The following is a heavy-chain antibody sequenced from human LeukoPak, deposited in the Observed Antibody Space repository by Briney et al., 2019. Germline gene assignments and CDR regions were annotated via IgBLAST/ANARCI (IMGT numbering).Heavy chain of an antibody. Sequence: GGSLRLSCAASGFTVSSNYMSWVRQAPGKGLEWVSVVYSGGSTYYADSVKGRFTISRDNSKNTLYLQMNSLRAEDTAVYYCARDPAPNSSTMVRAEWAFDIWGQGTMVTVSS. CDR1: GFTVSSNY. J-gene: IGHJ3*02. D-gene: IGHD3-10*01. CDR3: ARDPAPNSSTMVRAEWAFDI. CDR2: VYSGGST. V-gene: IGHV3-66*01.